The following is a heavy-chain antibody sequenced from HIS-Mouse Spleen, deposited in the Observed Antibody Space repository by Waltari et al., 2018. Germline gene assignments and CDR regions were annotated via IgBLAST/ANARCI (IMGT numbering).Heavy chain of an antibody. V-gene: IGHV3-33*06. Sequence: QVQLVESGGGVVQPGRSLRLPCAGSGVTFSRSGMHWVRQAPGKGLEWVAVIWYDGSNKYYADSVKGRFTISRDNSKNTLYLQMNSLRAEDTAVYYCAKETDRGYYFDYWGQGTLVTVSS. D-gene: IGHD3-16*01. J-gene: IGHJ4*02. CDR3: AKETDRGYYFDY. CDR1: GVTFSRSG. CDR2: IWYDGSNK.